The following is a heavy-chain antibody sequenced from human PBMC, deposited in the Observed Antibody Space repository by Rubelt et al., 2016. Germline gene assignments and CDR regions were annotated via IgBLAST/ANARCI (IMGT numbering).Heavy chain of an antibody. J-gene: IGHJ4*02. D-gene: IGHD1-26*01. CDR3: ARGGIYYGCGYY. V-gene: IGHV3-30*04. Sequence: QVQLVESGGGVVQPGRSLRLSCAASGFTFTTYAMHWVRQAPGKGLEWVAVLSPDGDTKSYADAVKGRFTISRDNSRNTLYLQLNSLITEDTAVDYCARGGIYYGCGYYWGQGTLVTVSS. CDR2: LSPDGDTK. CDR1: GFTFTTYA.